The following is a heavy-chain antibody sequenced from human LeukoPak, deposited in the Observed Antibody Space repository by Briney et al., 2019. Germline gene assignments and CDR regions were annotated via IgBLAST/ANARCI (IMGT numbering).Heavy chain of an antibody. CDR2: IIPIFGTA. Sequence: GASVKVSCKASGGTFSSYAISWVRQAPGQGHEWMGGIIPIFGTANYAQKFQGRVTITADESTSTAYMELSSLRSEDTAVYYCARSYDFWSGYFSYYYMDVWGKGTTVTVSS. CDR3: ARSYDFWSGYFSYYYMDV. CDR1: GGTFSSYA. J-gene: IGHJ6*03. V-gene: IGHV1-69*13. D-gene: IGHD3-3*01.